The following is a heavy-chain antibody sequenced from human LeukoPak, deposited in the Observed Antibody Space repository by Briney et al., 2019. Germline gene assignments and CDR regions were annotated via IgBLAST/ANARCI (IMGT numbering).Heavy chain of an antibody. Sequence: SETLSLTCTVSGGPISSYYWSWIRQPAGKGLEWIGRIYTSGSTNYNPSLKSRVTMSVDTSKNQFSLKLSSVTAADTAVYYCAREMIDSSWYGLTVGWGQGTLVTVSS. CDR3: AREMIDSSWYGLTVG. D-gene: IGHD6-13*01. CDR1: GGPISSYY. J-gene: IGHJ4*02. V-gene: IGHV4-4*07. CDR2: IYTSGST.